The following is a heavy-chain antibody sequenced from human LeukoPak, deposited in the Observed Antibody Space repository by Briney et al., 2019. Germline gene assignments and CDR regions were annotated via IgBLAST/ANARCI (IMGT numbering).Heavy chain of an antibody. V-gene: IGHV3-7*01. CDR2: IKHDGSEK. CDR3: ARVGSSFGNYFDY. J-gene: IGHJ4*02. CDR1: GFTFSSYW. Sequence: GGSLRLSCAASGFTFSSYWMSWVRQAPGKGLEWVANIKHDGSEKYYVDSVKGRFTISRDNAKNSLYLQMNSLRAEDTAVYYCARVGSSFGNYFDYWGQGTLVTVSS. D-gene: IGHD6-13*01.